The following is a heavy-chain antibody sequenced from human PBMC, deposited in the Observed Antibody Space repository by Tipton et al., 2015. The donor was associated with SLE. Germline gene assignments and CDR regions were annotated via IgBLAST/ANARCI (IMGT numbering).Heavy chain of an antibody. D-gene: IGHD5-12*01. J-gene: IGHJ4*02. CDR3: ARLNMATGH. Sequence: LSLTCHVSGASISNSSWHWNWIRQTPGKGLEWLGSVYHTGSAFYNPSLKSRLSISVETSMNQFSLRLSSVTAADTAVYYFARLNMATGHWGQGTLVTVSS. CDR2: VYHTGSA. CDR1: GASISNSSWH. V-gene: IGHV4-39*07.